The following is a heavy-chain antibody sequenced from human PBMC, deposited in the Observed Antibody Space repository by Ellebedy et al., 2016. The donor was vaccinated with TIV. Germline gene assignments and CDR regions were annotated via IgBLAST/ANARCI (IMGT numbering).Heavy chain of an antibody. Sequence: MPGGSLRLSCAVYGGSFSGYYWSWIRQPPGKGLEWIGEINHSGSTNYNPSLKSRVTISLDTSKNQFSLKLSSVTAADTAVYYCARTYSSGWATGLYFDYWGQGTLVTVSS. D-gene: IGHD6-19*01. CDR1: GGSFSGYY. V-gene: IGHV4-34*01. J-gene: IGHJ4*02. CDR3: ARTYSSGWATGLYFDY. CDR2: INHSGST.